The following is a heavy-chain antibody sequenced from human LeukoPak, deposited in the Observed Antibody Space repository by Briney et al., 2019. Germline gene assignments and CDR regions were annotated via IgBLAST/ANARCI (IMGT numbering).Heavy chain of an antibody. J-gene: IGHJ3*02. CDR1: GFTFSSYE. D-gene: IGHD6-19*01. CDR3: ARGVVAVAGMSGDAFDI. V-gene: IGHV3-48*03. Sequence: GGSLRLSCAASGFTFSSYEMNWVRQAPGKGLEWVSYISSSGSTIYYADSVKGRFTISRDNAKNSLYLQMNSLRAEDTAVYYCARGVVAVAGMSGDAFDIWGQGTMVTVSS. CDR2: ISSSGSTI.